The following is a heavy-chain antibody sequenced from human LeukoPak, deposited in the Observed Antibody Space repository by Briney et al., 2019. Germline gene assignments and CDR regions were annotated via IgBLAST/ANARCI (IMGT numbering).Heavy chain of an antibody. CDR1: GGSFSAYY. Sequence: PSETLSLTCAVYGGSFSAYYCSWIRQPPEKGLEWIGEVNHSGSPTYNPSLKSRVTISVDTSKNQFSLRLTSVTAADTAVYFCARGSPYSGSHDWGQGTLVTVSS. CDR2: VNHSGSP. J-gene: IGHJ4*02. V-gene: IGHV4-34*01. CDR3: ARGSPYSGSHD. D-gene: IGHD1-26*01.